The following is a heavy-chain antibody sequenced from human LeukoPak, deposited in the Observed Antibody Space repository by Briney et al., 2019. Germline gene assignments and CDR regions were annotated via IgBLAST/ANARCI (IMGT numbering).Heavy chain of an antibody. CDR2: IYPGDSDT. V-gene: IGHV5-51*01. CDR1: GYSFTSYW. Sequence: GESLKISCKGSGYSFTSYWIGWVRQMPGKGLEWKGIIYPGDSDTRYSPSFQGQVTISADKSISTASLQGSSLKASDTAMYYCARQDGRALYYFDYWGQGALVTVSS. J-gene: IGHJ4*02. CDR3: ARQDGRALYYFDY. D-gene: IGHD5-24*01.